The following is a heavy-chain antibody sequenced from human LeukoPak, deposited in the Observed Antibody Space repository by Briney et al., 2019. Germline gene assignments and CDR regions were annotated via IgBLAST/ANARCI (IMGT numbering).Heavy chain of an antibody. J-gene: IGHJ4*02. V-gene: IGHV4-39*07. Sequence: PSETLSLTCTVSGGSISSSSSYWAWIRQPPGKGLEWIGTVYYTGRSDYNSSLKSRLTLSVDTSKNQFSLKLSSVTAADTAVYYCARSRGSWYFDYWGQGTLVTVSS. CDR2: VYYTGRS. D-gene: IGHD6-13*01. CDR1: GGSISSSSSY. CDR3: ARSRGSWYFDY.